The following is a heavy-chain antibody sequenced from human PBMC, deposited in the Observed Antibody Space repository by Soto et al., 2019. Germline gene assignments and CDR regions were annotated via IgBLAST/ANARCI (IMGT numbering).Heavy chain of an antibody. J-gene: IGHJ4*02. D-gene: IGHD2-8*02. CDR3: ARGMTPPGAPAWYYFDS. CDR2: TYYRSRWYN. CDR1: GDSVSGNSAA. V-gene: IGHV6-1*01. Sequence: PSQTLSLTCAISGDSVSGNSAAWNWIRQSPSRGLEWLGRTYYRSRWYNDYAVSVKSRITVTPDTSKNQFSLRLTSVTAADTALYYCARGMTPPGAPAWYYFDSWGQGTLVTVSS.